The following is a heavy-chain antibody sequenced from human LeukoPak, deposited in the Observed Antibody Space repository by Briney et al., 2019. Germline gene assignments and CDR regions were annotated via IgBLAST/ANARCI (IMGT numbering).Heavy chain of an antibody. D-gene: IGHD6-13*01. CDR3: KTGYSSSWSINYFDY. J-gene: IGHJ4*02. CDR2: INTNTGNP. Sequence: ASMKVSCKASGGTFSSYAISWVRQAPGQGLEWMGWINTNTGNPTYAQGFTGRFVLSLDTSVSTAYLQISSLKAEDTAVYYCKTGYSSSWSINYFDYWGQGTLVTVSS. V-gene: IGHV7-4-1*02. CDR1: GGTFSSYA.